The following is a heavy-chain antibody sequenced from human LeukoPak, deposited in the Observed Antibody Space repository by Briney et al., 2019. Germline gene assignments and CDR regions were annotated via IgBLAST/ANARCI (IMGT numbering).Heavy chain of an antibody. D-gene: IGHD2-21*02. J-gene: IGHJ4*02. CDR1: GYTFTNYG. CDR2: ISGYNGNT. V-gene: IGHV1-18*01. CDR3: ARGGDCYSCYFDY. Sequence: ASVKVSCKASGYTFTNYGISWVRQAPGQGLEWMGWISGYNGNTNYAQKVQGRVTMTTDTSTSTAYMELRNLRFDDTAVYYCARGGDCYSCYFDYWGQGTLVTVSS.